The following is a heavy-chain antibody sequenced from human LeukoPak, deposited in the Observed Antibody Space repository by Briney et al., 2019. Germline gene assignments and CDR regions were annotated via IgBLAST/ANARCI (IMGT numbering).Heavy chain of an antibody. D-gene: IGHD2-2*01. CDR2: IYHSGST. CDR3: ARGVRPAATFDY. Sequence: SETLSLTCAVSGGSISSGGYSWSWIRQPPGKGLEWIGYIYHSGSTYYNPSLKSRVTISVDKSKNQFSLKLSSVTAADTAVYYCARGVRPAATFDYWGQGTLVTVSS. CDR1: GGSISSGGYS. V-gene: IGHV4-30-2*01. J-gene: IGHJ4*02.